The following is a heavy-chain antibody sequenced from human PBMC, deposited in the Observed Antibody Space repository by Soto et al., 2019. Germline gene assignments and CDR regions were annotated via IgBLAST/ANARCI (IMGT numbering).Heavy chain of an antibody. D-gene: IGHD1-26*01. J-gene: IGHJ6*02. CDR2: VDYRGST. Sequence: QVQLQESGPGLVKPSETLSLTCSVSGGSIGTYFWSWIRQPPGKGLEWIGYVDYRGSTDYTSSLKSRVTISEDTSKNEISLELTSVTAADTAVYYCARSYSGSQYWGGKYYYYGMDVWGHGTTVIVSS. V-gene: IGHV4-59*01. CDR1: GGSIGTYF. CDR3: ARSYSGSQYWGGKYYYYGMDV.